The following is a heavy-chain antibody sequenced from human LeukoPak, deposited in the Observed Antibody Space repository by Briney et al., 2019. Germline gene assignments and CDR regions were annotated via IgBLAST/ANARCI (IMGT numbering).Heavy chain of an antibody. J-gene: IGHJ5*02. CDR3: ARVYSSSHNWFDT. V-gene: IGHV4-39*07. CDR2: IYYSGTT. CDR1: GGSISTTSYF. Sequence: SETLSLTCTVSGGSISTTSYFWAWIRQSPGEGLEWIGSIYYSGTTYYNSSLKSRVTISVERSKNHFSLNLSSLTAADTAVYYCARVYSSSHNWFDTWGQGTQVTVSA. D-gene: IGHD6-13*01.